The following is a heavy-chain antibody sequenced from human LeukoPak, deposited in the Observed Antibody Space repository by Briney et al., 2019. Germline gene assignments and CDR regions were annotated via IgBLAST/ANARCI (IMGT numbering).Heavy chain of an antibody. V-gene: IGHV1-18*01. J-gene: IGHJ4*02. D-gene: IGHD3-22*01. Sequence: ASVKVSCKASGYTFTRYGISWVRQAPGQGLEWMGWISAYNGNTDYAQKLQGRDTMTTDTSTSTPYMELRGLRSDDTAVYYCARDLADNYYDSSGYYSAGMDYWGQGTLVTVSS. CDR1: GYTFTRYG. CDR2: ISAYNGNT. CDR3: ARDLADNYYDSSGYYSAGMDY.